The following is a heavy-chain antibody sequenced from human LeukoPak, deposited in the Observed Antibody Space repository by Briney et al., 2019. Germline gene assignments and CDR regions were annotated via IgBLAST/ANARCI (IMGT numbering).Heavy chain of an antibody. CDR1: GYTFTGNY. V-gene: IGHV1-2*02. CDR2: INTNSGGT. D-gene: IGHD3-10*01. CDR3: ARDNPGVRWFGELNWFDP. Sequence: GASEKVPCKASGYTFTGNYLHWGRHPPAQGLERMGRINTNSGGTNYAQKYQGRVTMTTDTSTSTAYMELRSLRSDDTAVYYCARDNPGVRWFGELNWFDPWGQGTLVTVSS. J-gene: IGHJ5*02.